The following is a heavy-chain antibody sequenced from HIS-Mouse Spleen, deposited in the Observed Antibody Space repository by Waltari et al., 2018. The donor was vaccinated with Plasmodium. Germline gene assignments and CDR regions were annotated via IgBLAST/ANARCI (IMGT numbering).Heavy chain of an antibody. CDR2: IKQDGSEK. J-gene: IGHJ2*01. CDR3: ASSWYWYFDL. Sequence: EVQLVESGGGLVQPGGSLRLSCAASGFTFSSYWMSWVRQAPGEGLEWVAKIKQDGSEKYYVDAVKGRFTISRDNAKNSLYLQMNSLRAEDTAVYYCASSWYWYFDLWGRGTLVTVSS. V-gene: IGHV3-7*01. D-gene: IGHD6-13*01. CDR1: GFTFSSYW.